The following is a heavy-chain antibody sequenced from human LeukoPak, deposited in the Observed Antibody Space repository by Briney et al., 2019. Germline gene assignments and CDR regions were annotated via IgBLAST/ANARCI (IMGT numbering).Heavy chain of an antibody. D-gene: IGHD3-22*01. CDR1: GGSISSGDYC. V-gene: IGHV4-30-4*01. CDR3: ARPYYYDSRIDL. CDR2: TYYSGST. Sequence: ASETLSLTCTVSGGSISSGDYCWSWIRQPPGKGLEWIGSTYYSGSTYYNPSVKSRATISADTSNIQFSLKLTSATAADTALYYCARPYYYDSRIDLWGQGTLVTVSS. J-gene: IGHJ5*02.